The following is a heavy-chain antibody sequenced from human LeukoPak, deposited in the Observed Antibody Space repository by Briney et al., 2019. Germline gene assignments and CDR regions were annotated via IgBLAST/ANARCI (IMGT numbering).Heavy chain of an antibody. CDR1: RFTLSNYW. CDR2: IKQDGSET. J-gene: IGHJ4*02. Sequence: GGSLRLSCAASRFTLSNYWMSWVRQAXGKXXXWVANIKQDGSETYYVDSVKGRFTISRDNAKNSLSLQMNSLRAEDTAVYYCARQRGSGCLDYWGQGTLVTVSS. V-gene: IGHV3-7*01. D-gene: IGHD6-19*01. CDR3: ARQRGSGCLDY.